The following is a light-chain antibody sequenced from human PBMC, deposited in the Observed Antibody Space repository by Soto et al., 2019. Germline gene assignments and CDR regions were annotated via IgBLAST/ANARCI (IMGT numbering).Light chain of an antibody. CDR1: QSVSSY. J-gene: IGKJ5*01. V-gene: IGKV3-11*01. CDR2: DAS. Sequence: EIVLTQSPATLSLSPGERSTLSCRASQSVSSYLAWYQQKTGQAPRLLIYDASNRATGIPARFSGSGSGTDFTLTISSLEPGDFAVYYCQQRSNWPPSITFGQGTRLEIK. CDR3: QQRSNWPPSIT.